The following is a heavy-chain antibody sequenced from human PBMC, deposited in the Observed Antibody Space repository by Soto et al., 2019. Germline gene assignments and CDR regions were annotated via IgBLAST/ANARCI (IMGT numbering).Heavy chain of an antibody. CDR1: GFTFSSYG. CDR2: IWYDGSNE. J-gene: IGHJ3*02. CDR3: ARDQRYCSGGTCYSGHAFDI. D-gene: IGHD2-15*01. V-gene: IGHV3-30*19. Sequence: SLRLSCAASGFTFSSYGMHWVRQAPGKGLELVAVIWYDGSNEYYADSVKGRFTISRDNSKNTLSLQMNSLRAEDTAVYYCARDQRYCSGGTCYSGHAFDIWGQGTMVTVSS.